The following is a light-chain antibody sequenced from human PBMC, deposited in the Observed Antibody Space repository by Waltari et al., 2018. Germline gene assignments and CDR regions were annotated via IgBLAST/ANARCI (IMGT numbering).Light chain of an antibody. J-gene: IGLJ1*01. Sequence: VLPQPPSASGTPGQRVTISSSGSSSNIGSNYVYWYQQLPGTAPKPLIYRHNQRPSGVPDRFSGSKSGTSASLAISGLRSEDEADYYCAAWDDSLSGRVFGTGTKVTVL. V-gene: IGLV1-47*01. CDR2: RHN. CDR3: AAWDDSLSGRV. CDR1: SSNIGSNY.